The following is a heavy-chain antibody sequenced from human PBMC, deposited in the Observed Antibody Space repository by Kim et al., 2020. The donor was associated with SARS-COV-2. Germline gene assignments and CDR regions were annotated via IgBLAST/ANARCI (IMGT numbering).Heavy chain of an antibody. V-gene: IGHV3-30*04. CDR3: ARDRYYYDSSGYNSYYYGMDV. CDR2: ISYDGSNK. CDR1: GFTFSSYA. J-gene: IGHJ6*02. D-gene: IGHD3-22*01. Sequence: GGSLRLSCAASGFTFSSYAMHWVRQAPGKGLEWVAVISYDGSNKYYADSVKGRFTISRDNSKNTLYLQMNSLRAEDTAVYYCARDRYYYDSSGYNSYYYGMDVWGQGTTVTVSS.